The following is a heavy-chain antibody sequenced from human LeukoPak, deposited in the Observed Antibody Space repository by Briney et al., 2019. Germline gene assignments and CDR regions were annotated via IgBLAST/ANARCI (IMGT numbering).Heavy chain of an antibody. CDR2: INPNSGGT. CDR3: TRATVNWVQLLDS. J-gene: IGHJ4*02. Sequence: ASVKVSCKASGYTFTGYYIHWVRQAPGQGLEWMGWINPNSGGTKYAQKFQGRVTMTRDTSIRTAYMELTRLTSDDTAVYYCTRATVNWVQLLDSWGRGTLVTVSS. V-gene: IGHV1-2*02. D-gene: IGHD7-27*01. CDR1: GYTFTGYY.